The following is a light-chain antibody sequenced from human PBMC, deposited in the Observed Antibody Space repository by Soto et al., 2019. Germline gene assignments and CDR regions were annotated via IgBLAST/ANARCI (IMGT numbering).Light chain of an antibody. CDR2: AAS. CDR3: QKYDNAPHT. J-gene: IGKJ3*01. Sequence: DIQMTQSPSSLSASLGDRVTVTCRASQGICDYLAWYQQRPGKVPKLLIYAASTLQSGVPSRFSGSGSGTDFTLTISSLQPEDVAIYYCQKYDNAPHTFGPGTRLDIK. CDR1: QGICDY. V-gene: IGKV1-27*01.